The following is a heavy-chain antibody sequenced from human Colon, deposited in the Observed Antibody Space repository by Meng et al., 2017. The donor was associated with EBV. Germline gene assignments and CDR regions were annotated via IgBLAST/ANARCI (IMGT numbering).Heavy chain of an antibody. CDR2: IYYIGGT. CDR1: GDSVATGRYY. D-gene: IGHD3-10*01. Sequence: QVQSQESGPGLGKPSETLSLTGTVSGDSVATGRYYWSWIRQPPGKGLEWIAYIYYIGGTNYNPSLKSRLTISLDTSKNQFSLSLRSVTAADTAVYYCARVSGRSFDPWGQGTLVTVSS. V-gene: IGHV4-61*01. J-gene: IGHJ5*02. CDR3: ARVSGRSFDP.